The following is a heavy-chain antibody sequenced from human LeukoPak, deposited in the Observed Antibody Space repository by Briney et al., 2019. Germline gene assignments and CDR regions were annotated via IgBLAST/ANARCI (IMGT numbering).Heavy chain of an antibody. V-gene: IGHV1-24*01. CDR3: ATVGGSGSYYYYYGMDV. CDR2: FDPEDGET. J-gene: IGHJ6*02. Sequence: ASVKVSCKVSGYTLTELSMHWVRQAPGKGLEWMGGFDPEDGETIYAQKFQGRVTMTEDTSTDTAYMELSSLRSEDTAVHYCATVGGSGSYYYYYGMDVWGQGTTVTVSS. D-gene: IGHD3-10*01. CDR1: GYTLTELS.